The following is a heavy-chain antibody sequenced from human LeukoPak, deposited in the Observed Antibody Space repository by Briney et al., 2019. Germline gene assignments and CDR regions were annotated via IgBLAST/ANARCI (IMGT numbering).Heavy chain of an antibody. CDR1: GFTFSSYA. J-gene: IGHJ4*02. D-gene: IGHD2-2*01. CDR3: ARAGCSSPSCFVGD. V-gene: IGHV3-30-3*01. CDR2: ISYDGSKK. Sequence: GSLRLSCAASGFTFSSYAMHWVRQAPGKGLEWVAVISYDGSKKYYADSVKGRFTISRDNSKDTLYLQMNSLKTEDTAVYYCARAGCSSPSCFVGDWGQGTLVTVSS.